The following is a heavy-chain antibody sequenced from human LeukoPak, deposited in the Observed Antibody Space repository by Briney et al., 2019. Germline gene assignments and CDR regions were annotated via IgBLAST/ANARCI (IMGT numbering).Heavy chain of an antibody. V-gene: IGHV4-31*03. CDR1: GGSISSGGYY. J-gene: IGHJ4*02. D-gene: IGHD3-3*01. CDR2: IYYSGST. CDR3: ASLYYDFLSGYFDY. Sequence: SQTLSLTCTVSGGSISSGGYYWSWIRQHPGKGLEWIGYIYYSGSTYYNPSLKSRVTISVDTSKNQFSLELSSVTAADTAVYYCASLYYDFLSGYFDYWGQGTLVTVSS.